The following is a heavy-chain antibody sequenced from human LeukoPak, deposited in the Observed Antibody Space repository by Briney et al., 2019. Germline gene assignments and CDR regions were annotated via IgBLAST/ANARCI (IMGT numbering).Heavy chain of an antibody. V-gene: IGHV3-21*01. Sequence: GGSLRLSCAASGFTFSSYSMNWVRQAPGKGLEWVSSISSSSSYIYYADSVKGRFTISRDNAKNSLYLQMNSLRAEDTAVYYCAPPPPTVTGFDFQHWGQGTLVTVSS. J-gene: IGHJ1*01. CDR3: APPPPTVTGFDFQH. D-gene: IGHD4-17*01. CDR2: ISSSSSYI. CDR1: GFTFSSYS.